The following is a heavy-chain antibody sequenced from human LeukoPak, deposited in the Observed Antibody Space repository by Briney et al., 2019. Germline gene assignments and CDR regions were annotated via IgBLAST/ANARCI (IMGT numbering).Heavy chain of an antibody. CDR3: ARGSTPIAVAGRSFDY. CDR2: IYYSGST. CDR1: GGSISSGGYY. V-gene: IGHV4-31*03. D-gene: IGHD6-19*01. Sequence: PSETLSLTCTVSGGSISSGGYYWSWIRQHPGKGLGWIGYIYYSGSTYYNPSLKSRVTISVDTSKNQFSLKLSSVTAADTAVYYCARGSTPIAVAGRSFDYWGQGTLVTVSS. J-gene: IGHJ4*02.